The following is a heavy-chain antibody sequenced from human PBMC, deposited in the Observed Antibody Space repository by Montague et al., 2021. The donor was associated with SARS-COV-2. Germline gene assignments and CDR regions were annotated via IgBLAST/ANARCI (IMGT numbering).Heavy chain of an antibody. CDR2: VSFNEDNK. D-gene: IGHD5/OR15-5a*01. J-gene: IGHJ4*02. CDR3: ARDRWSIVSAGYLDY. CDR1: GFNFDSYA. Sequence: SLRLSCAASGFNFDSYAMHWVRQAPGKGLEWVASVSFNEDNKDYADSVKGRFTISRDSFRNTVYLQMESLRPEDTAVYYCARDRWSIVSAGYLDYWGRGALVTVS. V-gene: IGHV3-30*04.